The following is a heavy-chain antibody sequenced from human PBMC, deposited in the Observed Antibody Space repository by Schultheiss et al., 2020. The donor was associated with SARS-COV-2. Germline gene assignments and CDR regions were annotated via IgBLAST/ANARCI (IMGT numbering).Heavy chain of an antibody. CDR1: GFTFSSYG. D-gene: IGHD6-25*01. J-gene: IGHJ4*02. Sequence: GGSLRLSCAASGFTFSSYGMHWVRQAPGKGLEWVAVISYDGSNKYYADSMKGRFTISRDNAKNSLYLQMNSLRAEDTAVYYCARVAPAAVDYWGQGTLVTVSS. CDR3: ARVAPAAVDY. V-gene: IGHV3-30*03. CDR2: ISYDGSNK.